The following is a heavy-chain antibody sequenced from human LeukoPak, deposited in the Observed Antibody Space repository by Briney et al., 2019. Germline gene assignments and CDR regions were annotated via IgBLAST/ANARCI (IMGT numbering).Heavy chain of an antibody. J-gene: IGHJ4*02. CDR3: TREDYYYASGH. Sequence: GGSLRLSCAASGSTFTDHYMSWVRQAPGKGLEWVSYISSGGDIIYYADSVKGRFTISRDNAKNSLFLQMNSLRAEDTAVYYCTREDYYYASGHWAQGTLVTVSS. CDR2: ISSGGDII. D-gene: IGHD3-10*01. CDR1: GSTFTDHY. V-gene: IGHV3-11*04.